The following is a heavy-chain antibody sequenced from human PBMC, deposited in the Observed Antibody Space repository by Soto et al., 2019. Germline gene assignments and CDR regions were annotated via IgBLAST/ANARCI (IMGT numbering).Heavy chain of an antibody. Sequence: EVQLLESGGGLVQPGGSLRLSCAASGFTFSSYAMSWVRQAPGKGLEWVSAISGSGGSTYYADSVKGRFTISRDNSKNTLYLQMNSLRAEDTDVYYCAKEIMITFRGVISVNDAFDIWGQGTMVTVSS. J-gene: IGHJ3*02. CDR2: ISGSGGST. CDR1: GFTFSSYA. V-gene: IGHV3-23*01. D-gene: IGHD3-16*01. CDR3: AKEIMITFRGVISVNDAFDI.